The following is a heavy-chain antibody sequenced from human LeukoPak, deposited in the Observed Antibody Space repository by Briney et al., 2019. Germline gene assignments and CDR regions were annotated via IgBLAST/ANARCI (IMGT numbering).Heavy chain of an antibody. CDR1: GGSFSGYY. D-gene: IGHD4-17*01. V-gene: IGHV4-34*01. CDR3: ARASHDYGDYSHFDY. CDR2: INHSGST. J-gene: IGHJ4*02. Sequence: AETLSLTCAVYGGSFSGYYWSWIRQPPGKGLEWIGEINHSGSTNYNPSLKTRVTISVDKSKNQFSLKLSSVTAADTAVYYCARASHDYGDYSHFDYWGQGTLVTVSS.